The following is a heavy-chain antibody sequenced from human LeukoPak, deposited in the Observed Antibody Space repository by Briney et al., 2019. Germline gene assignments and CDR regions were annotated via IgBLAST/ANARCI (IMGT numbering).Heavy chain of an antibody. CDR1: GYSFSSYW. CDR2: IYPDDSDT. Sequence: GESLKISCKGSGYSFSSYWIGWVRQMPGKGLEWMGIIYPDDSDTRYSPSFQGQVTISADKSISTAYLQWSSLKASDTAMYYCARRRDLYSGSYYPFDYWGQGTLVTVSS. J-gene: IGHJ4*02. V-gene: IGHV5-51*01. CDR3: ARRRDLYSGSYYPFDY. D-gene: IGHD1-26*01.